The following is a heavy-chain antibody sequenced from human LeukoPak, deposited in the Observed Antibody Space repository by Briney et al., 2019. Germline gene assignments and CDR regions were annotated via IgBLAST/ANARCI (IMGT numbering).Heavy chain of an antibody. D-gene: IGHD3-22*01. CDR1: GFTFSSYA. J-gene: IGHJ4*02. V-gene: IGHV3-23*01. Sequence: GGSLRLSCAASGFTFSSYAMSWVRQAPGKGLEWVAAIGNSGGSTYYADSVKGRFTISRDNSKNTLYLQMNSLKTEDTAVYYCTRPSYDSSVSGVVYWGQGTLVTVSS. CDR2: IGNSGGST. CDR3: TRPSYDSSVSGVVY.